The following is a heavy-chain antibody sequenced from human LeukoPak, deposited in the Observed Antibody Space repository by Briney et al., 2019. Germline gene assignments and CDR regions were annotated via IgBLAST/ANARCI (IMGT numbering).Heavy chain of an antibody. Sequence: SETLSLTCTVSGGSISSYYWSWIRQPPGKGLEWIGYIYTSGSTNYNPSLKSRVTISVDTSKTQFSLKLSSVTAADTAVYYCARLGVRRSGWYGMLGAFDIWGQGTMVTVSS. D-gene: IGHD6-19*01. CDR2: IYTSGST. V-gene: IGHV4-4*09. CDR1: GGSISSYY. CDR3: ARLGVRRSGWYGMLGAFDI. J-gene: IGHJ3*02.